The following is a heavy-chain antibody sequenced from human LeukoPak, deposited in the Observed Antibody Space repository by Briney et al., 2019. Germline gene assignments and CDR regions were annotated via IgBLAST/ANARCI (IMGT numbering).Heavy chain of an antibody. J-gene: IGHJ3*02. D-gene: IGHD5-18*01. CDR3: ARIYGYAFDI. Sequence: SETLSLTCTVSGGSLRTYYWTWIRQAAGRGLEWIGRVYSTGSTNYNPSLKSRVTMSVDTSKDQFSLHLSSVTAANTAVYYCARIYGYAFDIWGQGTMVIVSA. CDR2: VYSTGST. V-gene: IGHV4-4*07. CDR1: GGSLRTYY.